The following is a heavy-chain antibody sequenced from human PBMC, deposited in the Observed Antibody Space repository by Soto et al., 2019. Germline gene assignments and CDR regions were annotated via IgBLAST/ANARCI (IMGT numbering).Heavy chain of an antibody. V-gene: IGHV1-69*01. CDR3: AKGKGFRGGLTGSLGDYSYYYGMDV. Sequence: QVQLVQSGTGVKEPGSSVKVSCKASGGSFSSYAISWVRQAPGQGLEWMGGIIPMFRTTNYAQKFQGRVTITADASTSTAYVELRSLGSEDTAVYYCAKGKGFRGGLTGSLGDYSYYYGMDVWGQGTTVTVSS. J-gene: IGHJ6*02. CDR2: IIPMFRTT. CDR1: GGSFSSYA. D-gene: IGHD1-20*01.